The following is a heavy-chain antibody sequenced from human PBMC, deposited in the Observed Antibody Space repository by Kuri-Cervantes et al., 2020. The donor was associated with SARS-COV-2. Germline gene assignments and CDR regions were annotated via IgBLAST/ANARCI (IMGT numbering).Heavy chain of an antibody. CDR1: GFTFSSYW. D-gene: IGHD3-10*01. Sequence: GESLKISCAASGFTFSSYWMSWVRQAPGKGLEWVANIKQDGSEKYYVDSVKGRFTISRDNAKNSLYLQMNSLRAEDTAVYYCARDFRFGELTPIDAFDIWGQGTMVTVSS. CDR3: ARDFRFGELTPIDAFDI. V-gene: IGHV3-7*01. CDR2: IKQDGSEK. J-gene: IGHJ3*02.